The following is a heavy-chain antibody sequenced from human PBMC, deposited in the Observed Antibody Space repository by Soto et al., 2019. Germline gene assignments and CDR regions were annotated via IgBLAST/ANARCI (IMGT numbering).Heavy chain of an antibody. V-gene: IGHV3-30*18. Sequence: HPGGSLRLSCAASGFTFSSYGMHWVRQAPGKGLEWVAVISYDGSNKYYAVSVKGRFTISRDNSKNPLYLQMNSLRAEDTALFYCAKGQTIFGVVTPTNAFDIWGQGTMVTVSS. CDR1: GFTFSSYG. CDR3: AKGQTIFGVVTPTNAFDI. CDR2: ISYDGSNK. D-gene: IGHD3-3*01. J-gene: IGHJ3*02.